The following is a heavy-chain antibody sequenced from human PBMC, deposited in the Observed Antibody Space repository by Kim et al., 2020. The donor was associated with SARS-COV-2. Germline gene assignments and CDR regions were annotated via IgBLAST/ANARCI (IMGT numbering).Heavy chain of an antibody. J-gene: IGHJ3*02. V-gene: IGHV3-73*01. Sequence: GGSLRHSCGASGFTFSDSAMHWVRQASGKGLEWVGRIRSKANGYATAYIESVRGRFTISRDDSRNTAYLQMNSLKTEDTAVYYCTRVPGTPLAFWDAFDIWGQGTMVTVSS. CDR1: GFTFSDSA. CDR3: TRVPGTPLAFWDAFDI. CDR2: IRSKANGYAT. D-gene: IGHD1-1*01.